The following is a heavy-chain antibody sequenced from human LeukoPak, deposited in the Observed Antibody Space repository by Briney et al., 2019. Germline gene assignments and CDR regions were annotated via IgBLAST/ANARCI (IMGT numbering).Heavy chain of an antibody. V-gene: IGHV3-30*02. CDR1: GFTFSSYG. CDR2: IRYDGSKK. D-gene: IGHD3-9*01. CDR3: ARGDYDILTGYEYFQH. J-gene: IGHJ1*01. Sequence: PGGSLRLSCAASGFTFSSYGMHWVRQAPGKGLEWVAFIRYDGSKKYYADPVKGRFTISRDNSKNTLYLQMNSLRAEDTAVYYCARGDYDILTGYEYFQHWGQGTLVTVSS.